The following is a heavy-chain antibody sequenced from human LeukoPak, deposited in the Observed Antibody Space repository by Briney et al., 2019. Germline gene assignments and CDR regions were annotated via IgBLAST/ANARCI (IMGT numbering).Heavy chain of an antibody. D-gene: IGHD1-1*01. CDR3: ARGYLDWNDDRPPGY. V-gene: IGHV4-59*01. Sequence: SSETLSLTCTVSGGSISSYYWSWIRQPPGKGLEWIGYIYYSGSTNYNPSLKSRVTISVDTSKNQFSLKLSSVTAADTAVYYCARGYLDWNDDRPPGYWGQGTLVTVSS. CDR2: IYYSGST. CDR1: GGSISSYY. J-gene: IGHJ4*02.